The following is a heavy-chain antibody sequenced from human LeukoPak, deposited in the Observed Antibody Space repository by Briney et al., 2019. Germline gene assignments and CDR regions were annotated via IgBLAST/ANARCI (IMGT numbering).Heavy chain of an antibody. J-gene: IGHJ3*01. CDR3: AREDAVSSDDAFDL. D-gene: IGHD6-19*01. V-gene: IGHV4-39*07. CDR1: GGSINSSNYY. CDR2: VYYSGST. Sequence: SETLSLTCSVSGGSINSSNYYWGWIRQPPGKGLEWIGSVYYSGSTYYNAPLKSRVTISVDTSKNQFSLKLSAVTAADTAMYYCAREDAVSSDDAFDLWGQGTMVTVS.